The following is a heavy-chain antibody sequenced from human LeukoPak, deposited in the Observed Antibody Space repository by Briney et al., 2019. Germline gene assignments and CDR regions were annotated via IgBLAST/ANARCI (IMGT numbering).Heavy chain of an antibody. CDR1: GGSISSYY. J-gene: IGHJ5*02. D-gene: IGHD3-9*01. CDR3: ARAGDYDILTGPSYNWFDP. Sequence: SETLSLTCTVSGGSISSYYWSWIRQPAGKGLEWIGRIYTSGSTNYNPSLKSRVTMSVDTSKNQFSLKLGSVTAADTAVYYCARAGDYDILTGPSYNWFDPWGQGTLVTVSS. V-gene: IGHV4-4*07. CDR2: IYTSGST.